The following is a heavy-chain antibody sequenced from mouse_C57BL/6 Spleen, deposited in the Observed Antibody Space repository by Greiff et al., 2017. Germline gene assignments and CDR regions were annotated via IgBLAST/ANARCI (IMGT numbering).Heavy chain of an antibody. D-gene: IGHD2-5*01. Sequence: QVQLQQPGAELVKPGASVKLSCKASGYTFTSSWMQWVNQRPGQGLEWIGEIDPSDSYTNYNQKFKGKATLTVDTSSSTAYMQLSSLTSEDSAVYYCARGGYYSNFFYAMDYWGQGTSVTVSS. CDR1: GYTFTSSW. CDR2: IDPSDSYT. CDR3: ARGGYYSNFFYAMDY. J-gene: IGHJ4*01. V-gene: IGHV1-50*01.